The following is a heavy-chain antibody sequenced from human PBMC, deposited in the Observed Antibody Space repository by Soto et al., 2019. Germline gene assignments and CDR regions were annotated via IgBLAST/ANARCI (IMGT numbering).Heavy chain of an antibody. J-gene: IGHJ4*02. Sequence: ASVKVSCKASGYTFASYAISWMRQAPGQGLEWMGWINAGNGNTKYSQKFQGRVTITRDTSASTAYMELSSLRSEDTAVYYCARETGSGWLAFDCWGQGTLVTVSS. CDR2: INAGNGNT. V-gene: IGHV1-3*01. D-gene: IGHD6-19*01. CDR1: GYTFASYA. CDR3: ARETGSGWLAFDC.